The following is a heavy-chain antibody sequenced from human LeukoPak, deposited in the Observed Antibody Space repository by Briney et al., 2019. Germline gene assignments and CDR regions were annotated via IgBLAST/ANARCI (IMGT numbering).Heavy chain of an antibody. D-gene: IGHD2-2*01. CDR1: GFNFSDYT. CDR3: ARDAIVVPAAIRQGFMDV. J-gene: IGHJ6*03. Sequence: GGSLRLSCAASGFNFSDYTMTWVRQAPGKGLEWVSSISSSSSYIYYADSVKGRFTISRDNAKNSLYLQMNSLRAEDTAVYYCARDAIVVPAAIRQGFMDVWGKGTTVTISS. CDR2: ISSSSSYI. V-gene: IGHV3-21*01.